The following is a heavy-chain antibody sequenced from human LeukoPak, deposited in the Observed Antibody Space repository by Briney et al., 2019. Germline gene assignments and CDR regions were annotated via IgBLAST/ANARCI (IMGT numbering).Heavy chain of an antibody. D-gene: IGHD3-3*01. J-gene: IGHJ3*02. Sequence: GASVKVSCKASGGTFSSYAISWVRQAPGQGLEWMGGIIPIFGTANYAQKFQGRVTITADKSTSTAYMELSSLRSEDTAVYYCARDASTIFGVAQPPSDAFDIWGQGTMVTVSS. CDR1: GGTFSSYA. V-gene: IGHV1-69*06. CDR3: ARDASTIFGVAQPPSDAFDI. CDR2: IIPIFGTA.